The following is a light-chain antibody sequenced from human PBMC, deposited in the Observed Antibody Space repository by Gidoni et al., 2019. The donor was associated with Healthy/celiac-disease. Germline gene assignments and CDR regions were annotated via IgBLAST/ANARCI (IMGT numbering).Light chain of an antibody. CDR3: AAWDDSLNAL. CDR1: SSNIGSNT. J-gene: IGLJ1*01. Sequence: QSVLTQPPSAPGTAGQRVTISCSGSSSNIGSNTVNWYQQPPGPAPKLPIYSNNQRPSGVPDRFSGSKSGTSASLAISGLQSEDEADYYCAAWDDSLNALFGTGTKVTVL. CDR2: SNN. V-gene: IGLV1-44*01.